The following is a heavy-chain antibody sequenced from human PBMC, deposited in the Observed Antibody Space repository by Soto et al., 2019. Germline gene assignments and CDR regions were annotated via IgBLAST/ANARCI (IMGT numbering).Heavy chain of an antibody. CDR2: IYYSGST. Sequence: SETLSLTCTVSGGSISSSSYYWVWIRQPPGKGLEWIGSIYYSGSTYYNPSLKSRVTISVDTSKNQFSLKLSSVTAADTAVYYCARDHVRFLEWLLYKGGFDYWGQGTLVTV. V-gene: IGHV4-39*02. J-gene: IGHJ4*02. D-gene: IGHD3-3*01. CDR1: GGSISSSSYY. CDR3: ARDHVRFLEWLLYKGGFDY.